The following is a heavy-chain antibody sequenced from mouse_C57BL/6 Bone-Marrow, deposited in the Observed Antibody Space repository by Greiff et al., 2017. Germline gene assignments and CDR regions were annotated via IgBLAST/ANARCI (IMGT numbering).Heavy chain of an antibody. J-gene: IGHJ2*01. CDR1: GFTFSSYA. Sequence: EVQRVESGGGLVKPGGSLKLSCAASGFTFSSYAMSWVRQTPEKRLEWVATISDGGSYTYYPDNVKGRFTISRDNAKNHLYLQMSHLKSEDTAMYYCARGGYLDYWGQGTTLTVSS. V-gene: IGHV5-4*01. CDR3: ARGGYLDY. CDR2: ISDGGSYT. D-gene: IGHD1-1*02.